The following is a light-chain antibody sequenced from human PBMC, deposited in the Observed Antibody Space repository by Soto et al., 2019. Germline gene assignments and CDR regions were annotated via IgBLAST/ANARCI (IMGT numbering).Light chain of an antibody. Sequence: EIVMTQSHATLSVSPGERATLSCRCSQSLSSSQLAWYQQKPGQAPRLLIHDASSRATGISDRFTGSGSGTDFTLTITTLEPEDFAVYYCQQYGSSPRTFGLVTKVDI. CDR1: QSLSSSQ. CDR2: DAS. V-gene: IGKV3-20*01. J-gene: IGKJ3*01. CDR3: QQYGSSPRT.